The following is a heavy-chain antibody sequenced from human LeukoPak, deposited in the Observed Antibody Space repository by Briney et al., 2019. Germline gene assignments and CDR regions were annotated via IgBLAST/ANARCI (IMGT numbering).Heavy chain of an antibody. D-gene: IGHD6-13*01. CDR3: ARFYSSTYNAFDI. Sequence: SGPALVKPPQTLTLTCTFPGFSLSTSGMCVSWIRQPPGKALEWLARIDWDDDRYYITSLKTRLTISKDTSKNQVVLTMTNMDPVDTATYYCARFYSSTYNAFDIWGKGTTVTVSS. CDR1: GFSLSTSGMC. V-gene: IGHV2-70*11. CDR2: IDWDDDR. J-gene: IGHJ3*02.